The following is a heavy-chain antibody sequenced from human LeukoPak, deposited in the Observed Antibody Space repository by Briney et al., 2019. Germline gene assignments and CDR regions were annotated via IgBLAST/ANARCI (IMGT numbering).Heavy chain of an antibody. CDR2: IYSGGST. CDR3: ASTKLGYCSGGSCYLSDAFDI. V-gene: IGHV3-66*01. J-gene: IGHJ3*02. CDR1: GFTFDDYA. D-gene: IGHD2-15*01. Sequence: GGSLRLSCAASGFTFDDYAMHWVRQAPGKGLEWVSAIYSGGSTYYADSVKGRFTISRDNSKNTLYLQMNSLRAEDTAVYYCASTKLGYCSGGSCYLSDAFDIWGQGTMVTVSS.